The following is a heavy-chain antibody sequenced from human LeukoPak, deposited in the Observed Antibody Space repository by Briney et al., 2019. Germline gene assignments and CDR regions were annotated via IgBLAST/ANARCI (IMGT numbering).Heavy chain of an antibody. J-gene: IGHJ3*02. CDR3: ARDYSSSSCIEAFEI. CDR1: GGSIGPYY. D-gene: IGHD4-11*01. CDR2: IYTSGTA. Sequence: SETLCLTCTVSGGSIGPYYWSWIRQAAGQERQWLGGIYTSGTADYNPALKGRVFLSVGTAKNQFSLEVTFVTAAGTAVYYCARDYSSSSCIEAFEIWGPGTKVTVSS. V-gene: IGHV4-4*07.